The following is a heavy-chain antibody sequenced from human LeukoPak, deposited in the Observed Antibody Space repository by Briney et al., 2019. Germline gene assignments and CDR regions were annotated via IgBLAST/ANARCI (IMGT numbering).Heavy chain of an antibody. D-gene: IGHD6-13*01. J-gene: IGHJ4*02. CDR3: ARVVGKYSSSWYY. CDR1: GGSISSYY. CDR2: IYYSGST. V-gene: IGHV4-59*12. Sequence: SETLSLTCTVSGGSISSYYWSWIRQPPGKGLEWIGYIYYSGSTNYNPSLKSRVTISVDTSKNQFSLKLRSVTAVDTAVYYCARVVGKYSSSWYYWGQGTLVTVSS.